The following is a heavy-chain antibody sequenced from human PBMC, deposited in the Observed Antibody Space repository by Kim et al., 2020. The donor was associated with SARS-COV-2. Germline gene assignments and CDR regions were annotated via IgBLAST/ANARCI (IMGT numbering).Heavy chain of an antibody. CDR2: ISGSGGST. V-gene: IGHV3-23*01. Sequence: GGSLRLSCAASGFTFSSYAMSWVRQAPGKGLEWVSAISGSGGSTYYADSVKGRFTISRDNSKNTLYLQMNSLRAEDTAVYYCAKALRMIWFGELSYFDYWGQGTLVTVSS. J-gene: IGHJ4*02. D-gene: IGHD3-10*01. CDR1: GFTFSSYA. CDR3: AKALRMIWFGELSYFDY.